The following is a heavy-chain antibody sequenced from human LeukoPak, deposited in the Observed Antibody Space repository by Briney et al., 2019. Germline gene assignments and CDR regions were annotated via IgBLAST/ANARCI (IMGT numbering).Heavy chain of an antibody. D-gene: IGHD6-19*01. CDR1: GYTFTGYY. Sequence: ASVKVSCKASGYTFTGYYMHWVRQAPGQGREWMGWINPNSGGPNYAQKFQGRVTMTRDTSISTAYMELSRLRSDDTAVYYCARDQQWLVLYYFDYWGQGTLVTVSS. J-gene: IGHJ4*02. V-gene: IGHV1-2*02. CDR3: ARDQQWLVLYYFDY. CDR2: INPNSGGP.